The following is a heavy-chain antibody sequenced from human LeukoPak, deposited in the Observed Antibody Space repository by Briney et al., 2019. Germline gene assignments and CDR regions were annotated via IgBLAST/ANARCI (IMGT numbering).Heavy chain of an antibody. J-gene: IGHJ4*02. CDR1: GGSISSYF. CDR3: ARVGNYYDSSGYLDY. D-gene: IGHD3-22*01. V-gene: IGHV4-59*01. Sequence: SETLSLTCTVSGGSISSYFWSWIRQPPGKGLEWIGYIYYSGSTNYNPSLKSRVTISVDTSKNQFSLKLSSVTAADTAVYYCARVGNYYDSSGYLDYWGQGTLVTVSS. CDR2: IYYSGST.